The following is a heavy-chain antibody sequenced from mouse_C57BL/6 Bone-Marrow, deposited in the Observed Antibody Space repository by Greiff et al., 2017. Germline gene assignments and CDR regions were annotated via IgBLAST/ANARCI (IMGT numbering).Heavy chain of an antibody. CDR1: GFSLTSYA. V-gene: IGHV2-9-1*01. Sequence: QVQLQQSGPGLVAPSQSLSITCTVSGFSLTSYAISWVRQPPGKGLEWLGVIWTGGGTNYNSALKSRLSISKYNSKSQVFLKMNSLQTDDTARYYGASLIYYDYEDAMDYWGQGTSVTVSS. J-gene: IGHJ4*01. D-gene: IGHD2-4*01. CDR3: ASLIYYDYEDAMDY. CDR2: IWTGGGT.